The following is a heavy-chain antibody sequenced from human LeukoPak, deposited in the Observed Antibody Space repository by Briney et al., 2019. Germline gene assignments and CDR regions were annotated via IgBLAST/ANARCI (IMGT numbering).Heavy chain of an antibody. D-gene: IGHD4-17*01. Sequence: PGGSLRLSCAASGFTFSSYAMSWVRQAPGKGLEWVSAISGSGGSTYYADSVKGRFTISRDNSKNTLYLQMNSLRAEDTAVYYCAKAMTTVPLYYYYYYGMDVWGQGTTVTVSS. V-gene: IGHV3-23*01. CDR1: GFTFSSYA. CDR2: ISGSGGST. J-gene: IGHJ6*02. CDR3: AKAMTTVPLYYYYYYGMDV.